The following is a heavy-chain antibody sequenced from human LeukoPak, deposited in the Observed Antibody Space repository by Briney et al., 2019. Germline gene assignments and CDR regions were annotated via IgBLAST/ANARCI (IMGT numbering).Heavy chain of an antibody. J-gene: IGHJ6*02. D-gene: IGHD5-12*01. CDR3: ARAHSQRQGGYRAYDVYGMDV. V-gene: IGHV3-23*01. CDR2: ITGSGDST. Sequence: PGGSLRLSCAVSGLTLSSYAMSWVRQAPGKGLEWVSSITGSGDSTFYPDSVKGRFTISRDNSKNTLYLQMNSLRAEDTAVYYCARAHSQRQGGYRAYDVYGMDVWGQGTTVTVSS. CDR1: GLTLSSYA.